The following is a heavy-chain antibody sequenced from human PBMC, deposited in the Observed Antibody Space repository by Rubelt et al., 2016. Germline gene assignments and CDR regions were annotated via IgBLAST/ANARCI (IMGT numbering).Heavy chain of an antibody. D-gene: IGHD5-12*01. Sequence: VQLVESGGGLVQPGRSLRLSCAASGFSFDDYAMHWVRQAPGKGLEWIGSVPYSGSSHYDPALKSRVTISLDTSKNQFSLNLGSVTAADTAVYYCGRLGRGSSDYDFDCWGQGTRVTVSS. CDR2: VPYSGSS. CDR3: GRLGRGSSDYDFDC. CDR1: GFSFDDYA. J-gene: IGHJ4*02. V-gene: IGHV4-30-2*03.